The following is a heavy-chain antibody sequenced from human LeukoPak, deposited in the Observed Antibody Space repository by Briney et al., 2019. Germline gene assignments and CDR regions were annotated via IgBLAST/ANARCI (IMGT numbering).Heavy chain of an antibody. CDR2: IDPEDGER. V-gene: IGHV1-24*01. J-gene: IGHJ4*02. CDR3: ARVPQGSSWDGFDY. CDR1: GYTLSELS. Sequence: GASVKVSCKVSGYTLSELSMHWVRQAPGKGLEWMGGIDPEDGERIYAQRLQGRATMTEDTSTDTAYMELRSLRSEDTAVYYCARVPQGSSWDGFDYWGQGTLVTVSS. D-gene: IGHD6-13*01.